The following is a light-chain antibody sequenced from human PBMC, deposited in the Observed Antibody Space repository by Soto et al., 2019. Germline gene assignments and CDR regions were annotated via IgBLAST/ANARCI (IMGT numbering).Light chain of an antibody. V-gene: IGKV3-15*01. Sequence: EIVMTQSPATLSVSPGERATLFCRASQSISSNLVWYQQKPGQAPRLLIYGASTRATGIPARFSGSGSGADFTLTISSLQSEDFAVYYCHQHNNWPYTFGQGTKV. J-gene: IGKJ2*01. CDR3: HQHNNWPYT. CDR1: QSISSN. CDR2: GAS.